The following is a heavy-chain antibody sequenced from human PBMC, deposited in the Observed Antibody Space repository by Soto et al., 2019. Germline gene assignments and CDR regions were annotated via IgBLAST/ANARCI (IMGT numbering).Heavy chain of an antibody. CDR3: ANGPLGRGYDLDY. CDR2: ISASGGST. Sequence: EVQLLDSGGGLVQPGGSLRLSCAASGFTFSNYVMNWVRQAPGKGLDWVSDISASGGSTYYADSVKGRFTISRDNSKNSLYLQMSNLSAEDTAVNYCANGPLGRGYDLDYWGQGTLVTVSS. V-gene: IGHV3-23*01. J-gene: IGHJ4*02. D-gene: IGHD5-12*01. CDR1: GFTFSNYV.